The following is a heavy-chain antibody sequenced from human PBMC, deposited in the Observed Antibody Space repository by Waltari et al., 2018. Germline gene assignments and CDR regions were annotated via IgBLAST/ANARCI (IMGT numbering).Heavy chain of an antibody. D-gene: IGHD3-16*01. CDR3: AREVWGYMES. Sequence: EVQLVESGGGLVQPGGSLRLSWVATVFTFSDNAMHWVRQVPGKGLASISAIIADGSGTNYADSVKGRFTISRDNSKNTVYLQMGSLRAEDTALYYCAREVWGYMESWGQGTTVTVSS. V-gene: IGHV3-64*07. CDR1: VFTFSDNA. J-gene: IGHJ6*02. CDR2: IIADGSGT.